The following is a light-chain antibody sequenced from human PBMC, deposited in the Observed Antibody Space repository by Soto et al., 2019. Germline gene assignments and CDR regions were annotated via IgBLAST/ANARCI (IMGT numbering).Light chain of an antibody. CDR1: SSDVGGYNY. J-gene: IGLJ1*01. CDR2: EVT. Sequence: SVLTQPASVSASPGQSVTLSCAGTSSDVGGYNYVSWYQQRPGRAPKLMIYEVTYRPSGVSNRFSGSKSGNTASLTISGLQAEDEADYYCSSYTTSSTLVFGTGTKVTVL. CDR3: SSYTTSSTLV. V-gene: IGLV2-14*01.